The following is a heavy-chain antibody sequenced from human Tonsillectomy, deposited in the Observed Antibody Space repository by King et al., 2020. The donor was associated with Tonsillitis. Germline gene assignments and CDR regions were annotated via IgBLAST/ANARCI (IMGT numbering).Heavy chain of an antibody. D-gene: IGHD3-22*01. CDR3: TRDVTPSASNIYYDAFDM. Sequence: VQLVESGGGLVQPGGSLRLSCAISGFRLSSYWMTWVRQAPGKGLEWVANIKGDGSLNYYVDSVKGRFTISRDNAKNSLYLQMSSLRAEDTAVYYCTRDVTPSASNIYYDAFDMWGQGTMVTVSS. CDR1: GFRLSSYW. V-gene: IGHV3-7*03. J-gene: IGHJ3*02. CDR2: IKGDGSLN.